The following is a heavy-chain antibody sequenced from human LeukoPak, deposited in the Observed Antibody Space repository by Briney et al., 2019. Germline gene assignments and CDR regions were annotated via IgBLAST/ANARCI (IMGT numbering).Heavy chain of an antibody. J-gene: IGHJ4*02. Sequence: GGSLRLSCSASGFTFSTYPMHWVRQAPGRGLEYVSSISSDGDSTYYADSVKGRFTISRDNSKDTLYLQTSSLRPEDSAVYYCVKMTTEHYYYDSWGRGALVTVSS. D-gene: IGHD3-3*02. CDR1: GFTFSTYP. V-gene: IGHV3-64D*06. CDR3: VKMTTEHYYYDS. CDR2: ISSDGDST.